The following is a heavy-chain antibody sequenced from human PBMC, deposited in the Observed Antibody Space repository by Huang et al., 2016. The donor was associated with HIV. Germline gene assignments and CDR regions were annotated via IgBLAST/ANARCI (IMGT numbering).Heavy chain of an antibody. Sequence: QVQLVQSGAEVKRPGASVKVSCKASGYTFTGFYIHWVRQAPGQGLGGMGGSNPNSGGTNYAQKFQGRLTMTGDTSISTAYMELSSLRSDDTAVHYCARQRTTYYYDSSGYRGEFDYWGQGTLVTVSS. CDR2: SNPNSGGT. J-gene: IGHJ4*02. V-gene: IGHV1-2*02. D-gene: IGHD3-22*01. CDR1: GYTFTGFY. CDR3: ARQRTTYYYDSSGYRGEFDY.